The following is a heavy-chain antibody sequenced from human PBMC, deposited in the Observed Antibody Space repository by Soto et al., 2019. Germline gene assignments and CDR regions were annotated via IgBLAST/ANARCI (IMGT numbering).Heavy chain of an antibody. CDR3: ARLQTAVPHY. CDR2: IFHDGYI. CDR1: GDSISGSPYY. J-gene: IGHJ4*02. D-gene: IGHD6-13*01. V-gene: IGHV4-39*01. Sequence: QVPLQESGPGLVMPSKTLSLTCSVSGDSISGSPYYWGWIRQPPGKRLEWIGSIFHDGYIVYTPSLKSRVTISVDTSKNQFSLNLTSVAAADTAIYFCARLQTAVPHYWGQGILVTVSS.